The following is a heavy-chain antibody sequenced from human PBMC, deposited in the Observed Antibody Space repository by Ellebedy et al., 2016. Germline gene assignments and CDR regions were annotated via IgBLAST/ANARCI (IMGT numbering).Heavy chain of an antibody. D-gene: IGHD1-26*01. Sequence: ASVKVSCKASGYTFTSYAMHWVRQAPGQRLEWMGWINAGNGNTKYSQKFQGRVTITRDTSASTAYMELSSLRSEDTAVYYCATVREWELGGWFDPWGQGTLVTVSS. J-gene: IGHJ5*02. CDR1: GYTFTSYA. CDR3: ATVREWELGGWFDP. V-gene: IGHV1-3*01. CDR2: INAGNGNT.